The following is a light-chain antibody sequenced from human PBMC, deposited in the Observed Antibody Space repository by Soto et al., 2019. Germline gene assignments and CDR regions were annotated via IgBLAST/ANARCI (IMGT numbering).Light chain of an antibody. V-gene: IGKV1-5*03. J-gene: IGKJ1*01. CDR3: QHYNSYSES. CDR2: KAS. CDR1: QTIRSW. Sequence: DIQMTQSPSTLSGSVGDRVTITCRASQTIRSWLAWYQQKPGKAPKLLIYKASTLKSGVPSRFSGSGSGTEFTLTISSLQPEDFATYYCQHYNSYSESFGQGTKVELK.